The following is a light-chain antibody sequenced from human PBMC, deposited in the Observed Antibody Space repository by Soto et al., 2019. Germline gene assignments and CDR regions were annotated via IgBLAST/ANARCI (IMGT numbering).Light chain of an antibody. Sequence: EIVLTQSPGTLSLSPGERATLSCRASQIVSSSFLAWYQQKPGQAPRLLIYGASSRATGIPDRFSGSGSGTDFTLTISRLEPEDFAVYYCQQYDNSPGTFGQGTKVEIK. V-gene: IGKV3-20*01. J-gene: IGKJ1*01. CDR3: QQYDNSPGT. CDR2: GAS. CDR1: QIVSSSF.